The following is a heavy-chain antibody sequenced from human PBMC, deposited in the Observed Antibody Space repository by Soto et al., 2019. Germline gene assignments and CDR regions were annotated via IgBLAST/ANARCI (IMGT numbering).Heavy chain of an antibody. CDR3: ANSYYGWGLDY. D-gene: IGHD3-10*01. Sequence: KTSETLSLTCIVSGGFVNTSNWWSWIRQPPGKGLEWIGEVYHTGKTNYSLSFKSRVNMSVDKSNNQFFLKLTSVTAADTAIYYCANSYYGWGLDYWGQGTLVTVSS. J-gene: IGHJ4*02. CDR1: GGFVNTSNW. V-gene: IGHV4-4*02. CDR2: VYHTGKT.